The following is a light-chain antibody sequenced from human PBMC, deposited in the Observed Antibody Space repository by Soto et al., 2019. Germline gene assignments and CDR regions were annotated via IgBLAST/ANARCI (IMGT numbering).Light chain of an antibody. Sequence: AIRMTKSPSSFSASTGDRVTITCRASQGISSYLAWYQQKPGKAPKLLIYAASTLQSGVPSRFSGSGSGTDFTPTISCLQSEDFATYYCQQYYSYPHTFGQGTKVEIK. CDR2: AAS. J-gene: IGKJ1*01. V-gene: IGKV1-8*01. CDR1: QGISSY. CDR3: QQYYSYPHT.